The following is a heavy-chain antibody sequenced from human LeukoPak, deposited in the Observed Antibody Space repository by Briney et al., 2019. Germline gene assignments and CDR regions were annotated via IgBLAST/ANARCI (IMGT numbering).Heavy chain of an antibody. J-gene: IGHJ4*02. CDR2: IYNGVPT. V-gene: IGHV4-4*09. CDR3: VQSTGWPGFDY. Sequence: PSETLSLTCTASGAPIGRFYWSWVRQPPGKGLEWIGNIYNGVPTFFNPSLHSRVTLSVDTSKTQFSLQLASVTAADTAIYYCVQSTGWPGFDYWGQGILVSVSS. D-gene: IGHD6-19*01. CDR1: GAPIGRFY.